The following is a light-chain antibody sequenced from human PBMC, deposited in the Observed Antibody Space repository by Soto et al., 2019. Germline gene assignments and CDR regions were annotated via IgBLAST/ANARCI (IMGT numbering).Light chain of an antibody. CDR2: DVD. Sequence: SVLAQPRSVSGSPGQSVTNSCTGTSSDVGGYNYVSWYQHHPGKAPKLMIYDVDKRPSGVPGRFSGSKSGNTASLTISGLQAEDEADYYCCSYAGSYPFVFGTGTKVTVL. V-gene: IGLV2-11*01. J-gene: IGLJ1*01. CDR3: CSYAGSYPFV. CDR1: SSDVGGYNY.